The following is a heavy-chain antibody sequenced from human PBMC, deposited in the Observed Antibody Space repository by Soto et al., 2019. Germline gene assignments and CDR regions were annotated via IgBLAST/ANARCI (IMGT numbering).Heavy chain of an antibody. CDR1: GYTFNNYA. D-gene: IGHD5-18*01. J-gene: IGHJ6*02. CDR3: ARSHVDTAMDYYCYGMDV. Sequence: ASVKVSCKASGYTFNNYALHWVRQAPGQRLGWMGWINFDNGNTKYSQKFQGRVTMTRDTSISTAYMELSRLRSEDTAVYYCARSHVDTAMDYYCYGMDVWGRGTTVTVSS. V-gene: IGHV1-3*01. CDR2: INFDNGNT.